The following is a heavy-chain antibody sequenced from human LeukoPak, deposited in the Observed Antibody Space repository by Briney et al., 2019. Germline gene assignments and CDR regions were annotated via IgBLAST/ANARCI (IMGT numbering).Heavy chain of an antibody. J-gene: IGHJ4*02. CDR3: ASGGMRGATRLLFVY. CDR1: GDSISSTSYY. D-gene: IGHD6-6*01. V-gene: IGHV4-39*07. Sequence: SETLSLTCTVSGDSISSTSYYWGWIRQPPGKGLEWIGNIYYSGSTAYIPPLKSRATISVDTSKNQFSLKLNSVTAADTAVYYCASGGMRGATRLLFVYWGQGTLVTVSS. CDR2: IYYSGST.